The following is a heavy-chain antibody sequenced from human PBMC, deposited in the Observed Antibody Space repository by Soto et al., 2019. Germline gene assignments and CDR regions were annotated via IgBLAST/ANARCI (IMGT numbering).Heavy chain of an antibody. Sequence: SETLSLTCSVSGDSINSNKCYWGLIRQPPGKRLEWGGSIHNRGTTYYNPSLQPRVTISINKSTSQLSLKLNSVTAADSAVYFCARLEGLATISYYFDFWGQGAQVTVSS. CDR2: IHNRGTT. CDR3: ARLEGLATISYYFDF. V-gene: IGHV4-39*01. J-gene: IGHJ4*02. CDR1: GDSINSNKCY. D-gene: IGHD3-9*01.